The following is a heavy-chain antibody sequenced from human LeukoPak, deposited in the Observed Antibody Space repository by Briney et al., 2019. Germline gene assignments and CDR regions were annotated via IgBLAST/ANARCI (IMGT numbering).Heavy chain of an antibody. CDR2: IYYSGST. CDR1: GGSISSGDYY. Sequence: SQTLSLTCTVPGGSISSGDYYWSWIRQPPGKGLEWIGYIYYSGSTYYNPSLKSRVTISVDTSKNQFSLKLSSVTAADTAVYYCARVFAPLIVVVREDAFDIWGQGTMVTVSS. V-gene: IGHV4-30-4*01. D-gene: IGHD3-22*01. J-gene: IGHJ3*02. CDR3: ARVFAPLIVVVREDAFDI.